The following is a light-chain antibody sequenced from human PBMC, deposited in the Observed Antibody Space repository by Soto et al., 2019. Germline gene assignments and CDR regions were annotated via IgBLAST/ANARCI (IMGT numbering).Light chain of an antibody. V-gene: IGLV2-14*01. CDR2: DVS. CDR1: SSDVGGYNY. Sequence: QSALTQPASVSGSPGQSITIXCXXTSSDVGGYNYVSWYQQHPGKAPKLMIYDVSNRPSGVSNRFSGSKSGNXASLTXSGLXXEDXAXYXXSSXXSSXXLVF. J-gene: IGLJ2*01. CDR3: SSXXSSXXLV.